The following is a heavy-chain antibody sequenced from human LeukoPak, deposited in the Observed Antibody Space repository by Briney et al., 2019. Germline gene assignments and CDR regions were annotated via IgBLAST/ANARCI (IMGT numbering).Heavy chain of an antibody. CDR3: ARGPPNWGYDY. J-gene: IGHJ4*02. CDR1: GYTFTSYD. D-gene: IGHD7-27*01. CDR2: MSPNSGDT. V-gene: IGHV1-8*01. Sequence: ASVKVSCKAFGYTFTSYDFNWVRQATGQRPEWMGWMSPNSGDTGYAQKFQDRVTMTRNTSISTAYMELSSLRSDDTAVYYCARGPPNWGYDYWGPGTLVTVSS.